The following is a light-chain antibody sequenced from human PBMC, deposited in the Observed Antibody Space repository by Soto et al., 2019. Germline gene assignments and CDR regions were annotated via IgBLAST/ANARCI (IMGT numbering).Light chain of an antibody. CDR3: HQSYDIPT. J-gene: IGKJ5*01. CDR1: QNINSY. Sequence: DIQRSQSPSSVSASVGYRVTITCRARQNINSYLNWYQQKPGKAPKVLIYAASSLQSGVPSRFTGSGSGTDFTLTVSSLKPEDFATYYCHQSYDIPTFGQGTRLEIK. CDR2: AAS. V-gene: IGKV1-39*01.